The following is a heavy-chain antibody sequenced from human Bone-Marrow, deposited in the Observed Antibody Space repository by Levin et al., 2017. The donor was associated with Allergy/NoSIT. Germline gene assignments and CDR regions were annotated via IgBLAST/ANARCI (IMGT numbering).Heavy chain of an antibody. J-gene: IGHJ4*02. D-gene: IGHD4-23*01. CDR1: GFTISTNY. CDR3: ARGDSGNYYYAY. CDR2: IYAGGGT. V-gene: IGHV3-53*01. Sequence: PGGSLRLSCAASGFTISTNYMSWVRQAPGKGLDWVSSIYAGGGTYYADSVKGRFTISRDNSKNTVFLQLNTLRAEATAVYFCARGDSGNYYYAYWGQGILVSVSS.